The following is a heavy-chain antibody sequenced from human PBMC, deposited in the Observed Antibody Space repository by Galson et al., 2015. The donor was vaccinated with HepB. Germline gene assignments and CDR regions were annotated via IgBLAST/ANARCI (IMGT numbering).Heavy chain of an antibody. J-gene: IGHJ4*02. CDR2: IDWDDDK. D-gene: IGHD4-23*01. Sequence: PALVKPTQTLTLTCTFSGFSLSTSGMRVSWIRQPPGKALEWLARIDWDDDKFYSTSLKTRLTISKDTSKNQVVLTMTNMDPVDTATYYCARTTYGGNSAYDYWGQGTLVTVSS. CDR3: ARTTYGGNSAYDY. CDR1: GFSLSTSGMR. V-gene: IGHV2-70*04.